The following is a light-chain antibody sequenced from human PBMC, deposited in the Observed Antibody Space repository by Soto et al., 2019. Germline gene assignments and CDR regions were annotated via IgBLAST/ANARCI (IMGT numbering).Light chain of an antibody. CDR1: QSVAGN. J-gene: IGKJ4*01. CDR3: RQYYNCPPLT. V-gene: IGKV3-15*01. CDR2: GAS. Sequence: EIVMTQSPATLSVSPGERATLSCRASQSVAGNLAWYQQKPGQAPRLLIYGASTRATGIPARFSGSGSGTEVSIITSSLQSEDFAVSYCRQYYNCPPLTFGGGTKVEIK.